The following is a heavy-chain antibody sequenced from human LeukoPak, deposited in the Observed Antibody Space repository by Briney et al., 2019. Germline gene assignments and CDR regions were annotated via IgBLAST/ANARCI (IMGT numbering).Heavy chain of an antibody. CDR3: ARGDGYNYGLNY. D-gene: IGHD5-24*01. J-gene: IGHJ4*02. V-gene: IGHV1-69*04. CDR2: IIPILGIA. CDR1: GGTFSSYA. Sequence: SVKVSCKASGGTFSSYAISWVRQAPGQGLEWVGRIIPILGIANYAQKFQGRVTITADKSTSTAYMELSSLRSGDTAVYYCARGDGYNYGLNYWGQGTLVTVSS.